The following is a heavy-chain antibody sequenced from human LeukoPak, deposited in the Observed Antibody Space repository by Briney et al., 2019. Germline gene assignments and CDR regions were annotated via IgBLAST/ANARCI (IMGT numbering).Heavy chain of an antibody. V-gene: IGHV3-23*05. CDR3: ARRYFDL. Sequence: GGSLGLSCVASGFTFSDYAMNWVRQAPGKGLEWVSTFKTKYNQVYYAESVRGRFTISTDNSRNTVFLQMNSLRAEDTAVYYCARRYFDLWGRGTLVTVSS. CDR2: FKTKYNQV. J-gene: IGHJ2*01. CDR1: GFTFSDYA.